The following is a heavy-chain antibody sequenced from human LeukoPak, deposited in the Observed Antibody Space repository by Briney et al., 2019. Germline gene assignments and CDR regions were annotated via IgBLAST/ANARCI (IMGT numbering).Heavy chain of an antibody. CDR2: IRQDGGEK. J-gene: IGHJ4*02. V-gene: IGHV3-7*01. CDR1: GFTFSNYW. D-gene: IGHD2-15*01. CDR3: ARDSVHCSGESCYLD. Sequence: SGGSLRLSCAASGFTFSNYWVSWVRQAPGKGLEWVANIRQDGGEKYYVDFVKGRFTISRDNAKNSLYLQMDSLRAEDTAVYYCARDSVHCSGESCYLDWGKGTLVTVSS.